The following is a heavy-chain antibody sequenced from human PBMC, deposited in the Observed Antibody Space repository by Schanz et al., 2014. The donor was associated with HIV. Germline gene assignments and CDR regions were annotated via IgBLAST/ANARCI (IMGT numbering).Heavy chain of an antibody. CDR1: GFIFSDHF. CDR3: TRLIVRWFGEAHYTMDV. CDR2: SRVKSDSYAT. J-gene: IGHJ6*02. Sequence: EVQVVESGGGLVQPGGSLRLSCTTSGFIFSDHFMGWVRQAPGKGLEWVARSRVKSDSYATEYAASVTGRFTISRDDSKSIAYLQMNSLKTEDTAVYYCTRLIVRWFGEAHYTMDVWGRGTTVTV. V-gene: IGHV3-72*01. D-gene: IGHD3-10*01.